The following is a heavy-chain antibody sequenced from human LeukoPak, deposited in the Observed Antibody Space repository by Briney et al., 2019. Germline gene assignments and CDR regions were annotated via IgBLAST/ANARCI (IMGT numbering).Heavy chain of an antibody. J-gene: IGHJ4*02. V-gene: IGHV3-23*01. Sequence: GSLRLSCAASGFTFSTYAMSWVRQAPGKGLEWVSTISGNGVSTYYANSVKGRFTISRDNSKNTLWLQMNSLRAEDTALYYCAKPQYDSSWYYFDYWGQGTLVTVSS. D-gene: IGHD6-13*01. CDR2: ISGNGVST. CDR3: AKPQYDSSWYYFDY. CDR1: GFTFSTYA.